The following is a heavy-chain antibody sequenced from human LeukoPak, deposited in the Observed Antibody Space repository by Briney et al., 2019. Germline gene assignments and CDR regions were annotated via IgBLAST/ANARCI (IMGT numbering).Heavy chain of an antibody. V-gene: IGHV4-39*01. CDR2: IYYSGST. CDR3: VRRSDLTTNVDY. CDR1: GGSISSRSFY. J-gene: IGHJ4*02. D-gene: IGHD2-15*01. Sequence: KPSETLSLTCTVSGGSISSRSFYWAWIRQPPGKGLEWIGSIYYSGSTYYNPSFKSRVTISVDASKKQFSLKLSSVTAADTAVYYCVRRSDLTTNVDYWGQGTLVTVSS.